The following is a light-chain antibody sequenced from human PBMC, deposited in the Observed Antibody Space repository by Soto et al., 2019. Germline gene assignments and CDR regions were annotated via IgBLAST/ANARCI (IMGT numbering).Light chain of an antibody. Sequence: QSALTRPPSVSAAPGQKVTISCSGSSSNIGGNSVSWYQQLPGTAPKLLIYDDNKRPSEIPDRFSGSKSGTSATLGITGFQTGDEADYYCGSWDSSLSAYVFGTGTKVTVL. CDR3: GSWDSSLSAYV. CDR1: SSNIGGNS. J-gene: IGLJ1*01. V-gene: IGLV1-51*01. CDR2: DDN.